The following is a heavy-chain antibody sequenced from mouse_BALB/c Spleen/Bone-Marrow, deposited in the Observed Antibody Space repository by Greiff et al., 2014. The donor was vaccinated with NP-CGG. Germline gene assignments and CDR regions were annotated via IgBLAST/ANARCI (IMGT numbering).Heavy chain of an antibody. CDR3: ARSGERYGAMDY. CDR1: GFTFSDYY. D-gene: IGHD2-10*02. V-gene: IGHV5-4*02. Sequence: EVQVVESGGGLVKPGGSLKLSCAASGFTFSDYYMYWVRQTPEKRLEWVATISDGGGYTYYPDSVWGRFTISRDNAKNNLYLQMSSLKSEDTAMNHCARSGERYGAMDYWGQGTSVTVFS. J-gene: IGHJ4*01. CDR2: ISDGGGYT.